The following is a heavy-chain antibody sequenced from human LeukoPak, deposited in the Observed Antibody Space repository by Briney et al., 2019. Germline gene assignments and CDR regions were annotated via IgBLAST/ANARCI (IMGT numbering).Heavy chain of an antibody. Sequence: SETLSLTCTVSGYSITRGYFWGWIRQSPGKGLEWIASMFHSGSTYYNPSLKSRVTMSVDTSKNQFSLKLSSVTAADTAVYYCARAANLPLDYWGQGTLVTVSS. CDR1: GYSITRGYF. V-gene: IGHV4-38-2*02. CDR2: MFHSGST. CDR3: ARAANLPLDY. J-gene: IGHJ4*02.